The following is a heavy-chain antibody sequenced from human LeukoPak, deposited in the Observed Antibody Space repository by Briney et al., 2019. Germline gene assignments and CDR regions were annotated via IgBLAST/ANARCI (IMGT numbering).Heavy chain of an antibody. CDR3: ARISGPGDY. Sequence: SETLSLTCNVYGGSLSGYYWTWIRQPPGKGLEWIGDINDSGSTNYSPSLKSRVTISVDTSKNQFSLKLSSVTAADTAVYYCARISGPGDYWGQGTLVTVSS. CDR1: GGSLSGYY. V-gene: IGHV4-34*01. J-gene: IGHJ4*02. D-gene: IGHD3-10*01. CDR2: INDSGST.